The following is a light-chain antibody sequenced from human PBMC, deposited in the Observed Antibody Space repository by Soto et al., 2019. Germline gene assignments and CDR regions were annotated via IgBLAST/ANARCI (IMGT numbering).Light chain of an antibody. V-gene: IGKV1-5*01. J-gene: IGKJ1*01. CDR2: DAS. CDR1: QSISNR. CDR3: QHYGGMWT. Sequence: DIQITQSPSTLSASVGDRVTITCRASQSISNRLAWYQQRPGKAPKVLIYDASSSESGVPSRLSGSGSGTEFILTIRSLQPDDFASYCCQHYGGMWTFGQGTKVDIK.